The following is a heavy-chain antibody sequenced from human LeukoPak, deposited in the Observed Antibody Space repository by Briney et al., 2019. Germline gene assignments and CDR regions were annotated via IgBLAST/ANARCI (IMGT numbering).Heavy chain of an antibody. Sequence: XXKASXXTFTXSXXQWVRXXXGXXXXXXGWIVVGSGNTNYAQKFQERVTITRDMSTSTAYMELSSLRSEDTAVYYCARHPPSSSWYSYWGQGTLVTVSS. CDR3: ARHPPSSSWYSY. D-gene: IGHD6-13*01. CDR1: XXTFTXSX. V-gene: IGHV1-58*01. CDR2: IVVGSGNT. J-gene: IGHJ4*02.